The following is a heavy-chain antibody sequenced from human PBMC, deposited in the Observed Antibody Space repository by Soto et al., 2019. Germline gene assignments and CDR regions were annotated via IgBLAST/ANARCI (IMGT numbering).Heavy chain of an antibody. CDR1: EFTFSSYS. V-gene: IGHV3-23*01. CDR3: AKGARSSSFDS. D-gene: IGHD6-6*01. Sequence: PGVSLRVSCAASEFTFSSYSMSWVRQAPGERLEWLSSISGSGGSIYYADSVKGRFTISRDNSKNTLYLQMNSLRAEDTALYYCAKGARSSSFDSWGQRTLVTVSS. CDR2: ISGSGGSI. J-gene: IGHJ4*02.